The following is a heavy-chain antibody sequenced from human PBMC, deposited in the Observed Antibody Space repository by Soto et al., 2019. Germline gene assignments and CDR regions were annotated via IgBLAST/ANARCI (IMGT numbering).Heavy chain of an antibody. J-gene: IGHJ6*02. CDR2: ISSSSSTI. V-gene: IGHV3-48*02. D-gene: IGHD6-6*01. Sequence: GGSLRLSCAASGFTFSSYSMNWVRQAPGKGLEWVSYISSSSSTIYYADSVKGRFTISRDNAKNSLYLQMNSLRDEDTAVYYCARDRAEYSSSLMDVWGQGTTVTVSS. CDR1: GFTFSSYS. CDR3: ARDRAEYSSSLMDV.